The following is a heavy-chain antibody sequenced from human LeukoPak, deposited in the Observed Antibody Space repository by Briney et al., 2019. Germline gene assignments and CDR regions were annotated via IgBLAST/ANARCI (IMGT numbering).Heavy chain of an antibody. CDR1: GFTFSNYG. CDR3: AKTVAGSFYFDY. CDR2: IRYDGSNK. J-gene: IGHJ4*02. Sequence: GGSLRLSCAASGFTFSNYGIHWVRQAPGKGLQWVTFIRYDGSNKYYADSVKGRFTISRDNSKNTLYLQMDSLRAEDTAVYYCAKTVAGSFYFDYWGQGTLVTVSS. V-gene: IGHV3-30*02. D-gene: IGHD6-19*01.